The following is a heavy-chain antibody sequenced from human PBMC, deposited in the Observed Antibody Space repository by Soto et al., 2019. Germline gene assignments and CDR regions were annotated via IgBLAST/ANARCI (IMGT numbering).Heavy chain of an antibody. Sequence: SMHWVRQAPGKGLEWMGGFDPEDGETIYAQKFQGRVTMTEDTSTDTAYMELSSLRSEDTAVYYCATGCSGGSCYDYWGQGTLVTVSS. J-gene: IGHJ4*02. CDR2: FDPEDGET. CDR1: S. D-gene: IGHD2-15*01. CDR3: ATGCSGGSCYDY. V-gene: IGHV1-24*01.